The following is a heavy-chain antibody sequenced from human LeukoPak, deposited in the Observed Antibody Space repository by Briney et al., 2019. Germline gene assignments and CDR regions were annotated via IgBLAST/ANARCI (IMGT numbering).Heavy chain of an antibody. Sequence: PSETLSLTCTVSGGSFSSGSYYWSWLRQPPGKGLEWIGYIYYSGSTNYNPSLKSRVTISVDTSKNQFSLKLSSVTAADTAVYYCARDLRYCSGGSCYFAFDIWGQGTMVTVSS. CDR1: GGSFSSGSYY. CDR2: IYYSGST. CDR3: ARDLRYCSGGSCYFAFDI. V-gene: IGHV4-61*01. J-gene: IGHJ3*02. D-gene: IGHD2-15*01.